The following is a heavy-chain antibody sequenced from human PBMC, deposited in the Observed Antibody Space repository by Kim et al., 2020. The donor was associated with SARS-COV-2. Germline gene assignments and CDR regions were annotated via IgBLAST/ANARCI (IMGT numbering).Heavy chain of an antibody. CDR2: IRSEGNGGTT. Sequence: GGSLRLSCTASGFNFKNAWMPWVRQAPGKGPEWIGRIRSEGNGGTTLYAAPVNGRISVSREDSTNTMHLHMNSLKPEDTAVYYCTAEGDTYDHHSPNTWG. V-gene: IGHV3-15*05. CDR3: TAEGDTYDHHSPNT. CDR1: GFNFKNAW. J-gene: IGHJ5*01. D-gene: IGHD3-3*01.